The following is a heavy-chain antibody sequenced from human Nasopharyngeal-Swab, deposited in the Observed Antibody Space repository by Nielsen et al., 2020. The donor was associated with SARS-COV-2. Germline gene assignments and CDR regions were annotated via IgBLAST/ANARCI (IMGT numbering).Heavy chain of an antibody. V-gene: IGHV3-9*01. CDR2: ISWNSATT. Sequence: GGSLRLSCEASGFAFDDYAMHWVRPGPARGLEWVSGISWNSATTGYADSLKGRFTISRDNAKNSLYLQMNSLRAEDTAVYYCAREDGDTAMVSGMDVWGQGTTVTVSS. J-gene: IGHJ6*02. CDR1: GFAFDDYA. D-gene: IGHD5-18*01. CDR3: AREDGDTAMVSGMDV.